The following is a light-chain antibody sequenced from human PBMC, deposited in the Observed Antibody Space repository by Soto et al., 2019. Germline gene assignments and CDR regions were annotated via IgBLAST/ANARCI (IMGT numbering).Light chain of an antibody. CDR2: DAS. Sequence: EIVLTQSPATLSLSPGERATLCCRASQSVSSYLAWYQQKPGQAPRLLIYDASNRATGIPARFSGSGSGTDFTLTISSLEPEDFAVYYCQQRSNWSLFTFGPGTKVDIK. V-gene: IGKV3-11*01. CDR3: QQRSNWSLFT. CDR1: QSVSSY. J-gene: IGKJ3*01.